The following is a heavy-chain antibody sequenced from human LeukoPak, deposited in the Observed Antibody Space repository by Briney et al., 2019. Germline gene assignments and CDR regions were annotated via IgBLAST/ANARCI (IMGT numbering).Heavy chain of an antibody. J-gene: IGHJ4*02. CDR1: GFTFSSYA. Sequence: SGGSLRLSCAASGFTFSSYAMSWVRQAPGKGLEWVSAISGSGGSTYYADSVKGRFTISRDNSKNTLYLQMNSLRAEDTAVYYCAKGGSGLEHSSSYIDYWDQGTLVTVSS. D-gene: IGHD6-6*01. V-gene: IGHV3-23*01. CDR3: AKGGSGLEHSSSYIDY. CDR2: ISGSGGST.